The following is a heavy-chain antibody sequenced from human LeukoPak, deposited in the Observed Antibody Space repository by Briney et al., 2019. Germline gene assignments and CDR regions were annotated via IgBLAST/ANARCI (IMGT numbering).Heavy chain of an antibody. CDR1: GFTFSIYG. CDR2: IRYDGSNK. V-gene: IGHV3-33*01. J-gene: IGHJ3*02. D-gene: IGHD6-13*01. CDR3: ASLGDSSSWYPDDAFDI. Sequence: GGSLSLSCAASGFTFSIYGMHWVRQAQGKGLEWVAVIRYDGSNKYYTDSVKGRFTISRHNSKNTLYLQMNSLRAEDTAVYYCASLGDSSSWYPDDAFDIWGQGTMVTVSS.